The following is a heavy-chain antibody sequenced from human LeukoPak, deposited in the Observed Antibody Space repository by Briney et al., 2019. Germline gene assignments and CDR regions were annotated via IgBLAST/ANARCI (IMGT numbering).Heavy chain of an antibody. CDR3: ARDERLLSFLK. D-gene: IGHD3-3*01. CDR1: GFTFSSYA. CDR2: ISGSGGST. V-gene: IGHV3-23*01. J-gene: IGHJ4*02. Sequence: SGGSLRLSCAASGFTFSSYAMSWVRQAPGKGLEWVSAISGSGGSTYYADSVKGRFTISRDNSKNTLYLQMNSLRAGDTAIYYCARDERLLSFLKWGQGTLVTVSS.